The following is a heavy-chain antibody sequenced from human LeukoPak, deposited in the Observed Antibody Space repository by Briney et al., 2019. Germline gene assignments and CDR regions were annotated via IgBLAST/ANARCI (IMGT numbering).Heavy chain of an antibody. D-gene: IGHD3-9*01. V-gene: IGHV4-39*07. CDR3: ARDHWLQSSNEWNYYGLDV. J-gene: IGHJ6*02. Sequence: SETLSLTCTVSGGSITNTNYWAWIRQPPGEGLEWIGSVYHSGITYYTPSLKSRVSISVDTSKNQFSLKVTSVTAADTAVYYCARDHWLQSSNEWNYYGLDVWGQGTTVTVSS. CDR1: GGSITNTNY. CDR2: VYHSGIT.